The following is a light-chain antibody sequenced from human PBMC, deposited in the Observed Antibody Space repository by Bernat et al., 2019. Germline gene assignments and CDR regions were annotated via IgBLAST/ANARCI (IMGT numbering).Light chain of an antibody. CDR2: DAS. CDR3: QQRSSWPIT. V-gene: IGKV3-11*01. CDR1: QSVSSY. J-gene: IGKJ5*01. Sequence: EIVSTQSPATLSLSPGERATLSCRASQSVSSYIAWYQQKPGQAPRLLIYDASNRATGIPARFSGSGSGTDSTLTISSLEPEDFAVYYCQQRSSWPITFGQGTRLEIK.